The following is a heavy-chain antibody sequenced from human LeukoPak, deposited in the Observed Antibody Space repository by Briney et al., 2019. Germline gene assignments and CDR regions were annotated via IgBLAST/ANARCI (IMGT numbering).Heavy chain of an antibody. CDR1: GFTVRRNY. V-gene: IGHV3-66*01. CDR2: IYTGGST. D-gene: IGHD5-24*01. Sequence: GSLRFSCATSGFTVRRNYMSWVRQDPGKGLEWVSVIYTGGSTYYADSVKGRFTISRDNSKNTLYLQMNSLRAEDTAVYYCARWDGYGYFDYWGQGNLVTVSS. CDR3: ARWDGYGYFDY. J-gene: IGHJ4*02.